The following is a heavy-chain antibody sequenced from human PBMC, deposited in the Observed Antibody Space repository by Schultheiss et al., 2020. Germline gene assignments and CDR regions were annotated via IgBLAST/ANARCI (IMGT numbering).Heavy chain of an antibody. Sequence: GESLKISCKGSAYSFTTYSFTTYWIGWVRQMPGKGLEWMGIIYPDDSDTRYSPSFQGQVTISADKSISTAYLQWTSLKASDTAMYYCARAGDGDGYIDWGQGTLVNVYS. CDR3: ARAGDGDGYID. V-gene: IGHV5-51*01. CDR1: AYSFTTYSFTTYW. CDR2: IYPDDSDT. J-gene: IGHJ4*02. D-gene: IGHD5-24*01.